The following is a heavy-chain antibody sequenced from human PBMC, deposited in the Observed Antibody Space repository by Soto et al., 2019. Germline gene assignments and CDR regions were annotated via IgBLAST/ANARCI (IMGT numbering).Heavy chain of an antibody. J-gene: IGHJ5*02. CDR1: GFTFSNYW. Sequence: EVQLVESGGGLVQPGGSLRLYCAASGFTFSNYWMHWVRQVPGKGLLWVSRINSDGISTNYADSVKGRFTISRDNAKNTLYLQMNSLRAEDTAVYYCARGIFPHTADTGDNSCDPWGQGTMVTVSS. V-gene: IGHV3-74*01. CDR2: INSDGIST. CDR3: ARGIFPHTADTGDNSCDP. D-gene: IGHD3-22*01.